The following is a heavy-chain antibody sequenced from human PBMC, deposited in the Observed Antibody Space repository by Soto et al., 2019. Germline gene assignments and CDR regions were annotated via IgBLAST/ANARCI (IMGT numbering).Heavy chain of an antibody. Sequence: EVQLLESGGGLVQPGGSLRLSCAASGFTLSSFAMSWVRQAPGKGLEWVSALSGTADSADYANSVKGRFTISRDDSKTTLYLQMSSLRAEDTAVYYCTKDNGYYGSGTFSDWGQGTLVTVSS. CDR3: TKDNGYYGSGTFSD. V-gene: IGHV3-23*01. D-gene: IGHD3-10*01. CDR2: LSGTADSA. CDR1: GFTLSSFA. J-gene: IGHJ4*02.